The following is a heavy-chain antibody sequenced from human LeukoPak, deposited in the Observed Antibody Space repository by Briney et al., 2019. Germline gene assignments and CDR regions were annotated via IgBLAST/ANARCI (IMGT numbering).Heavy chain of an antibody. V-gene: IGHV4-39*01. CDR2: IYYSGST. CDR3: ARQSRGYYYMDV. J-gene: IGHJ6*03. Sequence: PSETLSLTCTVSGGSISSSSYYWGWIRQPPGKGLEWIGSIYYSGSTYYNPSLKSRVTISVDTSKNQFSLKLSSVSAADTVVYYCARQSRGYYYMDVWGKGTTVTVSS. CDR1: GGSISSSSYY.